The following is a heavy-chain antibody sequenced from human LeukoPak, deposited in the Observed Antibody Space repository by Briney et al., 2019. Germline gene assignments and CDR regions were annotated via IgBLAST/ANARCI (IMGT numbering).Heavy chain of an antibody. V-gene: IGHV3-33*01. CDR3: ARDRWQQLVSPLE. J-gene: IGHJ4*02. CDR2: IWYDGSNK. CDR1: GFTFSSYG. D-gene: IGHD6-13*01. Sequence: GGSLRLSCAASGFTFSSYGMHWVRQSPGKGLEWVAVIWYDGSNKYYADSVKGRFTISRDNSKNTLYLQMTILRVEDTALYYCARDRWQQLVSPLEWGQGTLVTVSS.